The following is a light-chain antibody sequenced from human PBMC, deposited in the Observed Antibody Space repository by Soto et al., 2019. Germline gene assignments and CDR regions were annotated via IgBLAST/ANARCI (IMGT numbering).Light chain of an antibody. V-gene: IGKV3-11*01. CDR1: QSVSSY. Sequence: EIVLTQSPATLSLSPGERATLSCSASQSVSSYLAWYQQKPGQAPRLLINDASNRATGIPARFSGSGSGTAFTLTISSLEPEDFAVYYCQQRSNWPRTFGGGKKVEIK. CDR2: DAS. J-gene: IGKJ4*01. CDR3: QQRSNWPRT.